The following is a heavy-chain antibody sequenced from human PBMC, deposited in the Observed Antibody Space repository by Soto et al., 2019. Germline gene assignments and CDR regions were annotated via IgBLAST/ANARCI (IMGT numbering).Heavy chain of an antibody. CDR3: ARDKVYYYDSSGYSLFDY. CDR2: LKSDGTYT. Sequence: EVQLVESGGGLVQPGGSLRLSCEASGFTFSEYWMHWVRQVPGKGLVWVSRLKSDGTYTDYADSVRGRFTISRDSAKNTVFLQMNNLRVEDTAVYYCARDKVYYYDSSGYSLFDYWGQGTLVTVSS. D-gene: IGHD3-22*01. CDR1: GFTFSEYW. J-gene: IGHJ4*02. V-gene: IGHV3-74*01.